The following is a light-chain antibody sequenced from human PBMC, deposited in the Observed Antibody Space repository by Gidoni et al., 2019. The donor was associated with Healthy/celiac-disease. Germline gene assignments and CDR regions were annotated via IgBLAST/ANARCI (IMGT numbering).Light chain of an antibody. Sequence: EIVMPQSPATLSVSPGERATLSCRASHSVSSNLAWYQQKPGQAPRLLIYGSSTRATGIPARFSGSGSGTEFTLTISSMQSEDFAVYYCQQYNNWTPWTFGQGTKVEIK. CDR3: QQYNNWTPWT. CDR1: HSVSSN. CDR2: GSS. J-gene: IGKJ1*01. V-gene: IGKV3-15*01.